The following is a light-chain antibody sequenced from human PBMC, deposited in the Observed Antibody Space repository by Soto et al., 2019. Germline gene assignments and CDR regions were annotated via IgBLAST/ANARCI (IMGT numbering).Light chain of an antibody. J-gene: IGLJ1*01. V-gene: IGLV2-11*01. CDR3: CSFAGSYSYV. CDR2: DVS. Sequence: QSALTQPASVSGSPGQSITISCTGTSSDVGGYNYVSWYQHHSGKAPRLIIYDVSERPSGVPDRFSGSKSGNTASLTISGLQAEDEADYYCCSFAGSYSYVFGVGTKLTVL. CDR1: SSDVGGYNY.